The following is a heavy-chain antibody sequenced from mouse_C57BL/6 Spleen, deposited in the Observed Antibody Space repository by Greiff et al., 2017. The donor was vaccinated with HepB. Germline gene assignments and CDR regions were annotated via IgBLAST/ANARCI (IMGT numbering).Heavy chain of an antibody. J-gene: IGHJ3*01. Sequence: EVKLQQSGPELVKPGASVKISCKASGYSFTGYYMNWVKQSPEKSLEWIGEINPSTGGTTYNQKFKAKATLTVDKSSSTAYMQLKSLTSEDSAVYYCARRRDLAWFAYWGQGTLVTVSA. D-gene: IGHD3-3*01. CDR2: INPSTGGT. V-gene: IGHV1-42*01. CDR1: GYSFTGYY. CDR3: ARRRDLAWFAY.